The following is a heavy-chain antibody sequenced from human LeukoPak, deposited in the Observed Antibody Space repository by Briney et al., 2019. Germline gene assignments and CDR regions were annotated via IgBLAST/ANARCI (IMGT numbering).Heavy chain of an antibody. CDR2: ISGSGAT. J-gene: IGHJ3*01. CDR1: GFTFSDHF. CDR3: ARDPMYNGGNSGAFDF. Sequence: PGGSLRLSCAASGFTFSDHFMTWIRQAPGKGLEWISYISGSGATYYADSVKGRFTISRDNAQNSLWLQMSSLRAEDTAVYYCARDPMYNGGNSGAFDFWGQGTLVTVSS. D-gene: IGHD4-23*01. V-gene: IGHV3-11*01.